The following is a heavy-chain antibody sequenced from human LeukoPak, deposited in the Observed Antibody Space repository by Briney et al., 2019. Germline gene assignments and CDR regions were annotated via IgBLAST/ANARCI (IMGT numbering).Heavy chain of an antibody. CDR3: ARDSRSSNWSSLEYFQH. D-gene: IGHD6-13*01. Sequence: ASETLSLTCAVSGYSISSGYYWGWIRQPPGKGLEWIGSIYHSGSTYYNPSLKSRVTISVDTSKNQFSLKLSSVTAADTAVYYCARDSRSSNWSSLEYFQHWGQGTLVTVSS. J-gene: IGHJ1*01. CDR1: GYSISSGYY. V-gene: IGHV4-38-2*02. CDR2: IYHSGST.